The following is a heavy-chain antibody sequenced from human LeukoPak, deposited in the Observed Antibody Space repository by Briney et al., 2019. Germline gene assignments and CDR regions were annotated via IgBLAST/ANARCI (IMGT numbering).Heavy chain of an antibody. J-gene: IGHJ3*02. CDR3: ARDARAFDI. CDR1: GFTVSSNY. V-gene: IGHV3-30-3*01. CDR2: ISYDGSNK. Sequence: GGSLRLSCAASGFTVSSNYMSWVRQAPGKGLEWVAVISYDGSNKYYADSVKGRFTISRDNSKNTLYLQMNSLRAEDTAVYYCARDARAFDIWGQGTMVTVSS.